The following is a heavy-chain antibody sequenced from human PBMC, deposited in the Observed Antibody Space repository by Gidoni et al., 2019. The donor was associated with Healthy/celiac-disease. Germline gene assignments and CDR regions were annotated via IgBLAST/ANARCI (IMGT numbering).Heavy chain of an antibody. Sequence: EVQLVESGGGLVQPGGSLILSCAASGFTVGSYAMSWVRQAPGKGLEWVSAISGSGGGTYYAGSVKGRFTISRDNSKNTLYLQMNSLRAEDTAVYYCAKDMTPMGAARTWYGMDVWGQGTTVTVSS. CDR3: AKDMTPMGAARTWYGMDV. CDR1: GFTVGSYA. J-gene: IGHJ6*02. D-gene: IGHD6-6*01. V-gene: IGHV3-23*04. CDR2: ISGSGGGT.